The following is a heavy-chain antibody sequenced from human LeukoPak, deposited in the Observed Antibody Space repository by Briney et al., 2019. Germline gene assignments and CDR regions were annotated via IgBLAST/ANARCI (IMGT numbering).Heavy chain of an antibody. D-gene: IGHD3-10*01. CDR2: ISSSSSYI. CDR3: ARDYFGSDQPFDY. CDR1: GFTFSSYS. Sequence: SGGSLRLSCAASGFTFSSYSMNWVRQAPGKGLEWVSSISSSSSYIYYADSVKGRFTISRHNAKNSLFLQMDSLRAEDTAVYYCARDYFGSDQPFDYWGQGTLVTVSS. V-gene: IGHV3-21*01. J-gene: IGHJ4*02.